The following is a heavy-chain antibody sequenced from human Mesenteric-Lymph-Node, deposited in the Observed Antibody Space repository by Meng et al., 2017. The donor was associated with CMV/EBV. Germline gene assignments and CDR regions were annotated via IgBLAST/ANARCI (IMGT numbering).Heavy chain of an antibody. CDR1: GFTFSSYE. Sequence: GGSLRLSCAASGFTFSSYEMNWVRQAPGKGLEWVSYISSSGSTIYYAYSVKGRFTISRDNAKNSLYLQMNSLRAEDTAVYYCARDLGPYSSSWAYYYYYGMDVWGQGTTVTVSS. CDR2: ISSSGSTI. V-gene: IGHV3-48*03. J-gene: IGHJ6*02. CDR3: ARDLGPYSSSWAYYYYYGMDV. D-gene: IGHD6-13*01.